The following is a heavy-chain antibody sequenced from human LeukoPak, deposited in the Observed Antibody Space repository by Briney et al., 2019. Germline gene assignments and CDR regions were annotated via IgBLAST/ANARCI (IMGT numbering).Heavy chain of an antibody. J-gene: IGHJ4*02. V-gene: IGHV1-2*02. CDR1: GYTFTGYY. CDR2: INPNSGGT. Sequence: ASVKVSCKASGYTFTGYYMHWVRQAPGQGLEWMGWINPNSGGTNYAQKFQGRVTMTRDTSISTAYMELSRLRSDDTAVYYYARARSGSYYNDYWGQGTLVTVSS. D-gene: IGHD3-10*01. CDR3: ARARSGSYYNDY.